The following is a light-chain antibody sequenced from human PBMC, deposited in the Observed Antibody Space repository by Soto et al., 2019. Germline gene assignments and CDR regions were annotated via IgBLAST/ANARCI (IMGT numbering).Light chain of an antibody. CDR2: GAS. CDR1: QSVSSNY. V-gene: IGKV3D-20*02. Sequence: EIVLTQSPGTLSLSPGERATLSCRASQSVSSNYLAWYQQKPGQAPRLLIYGASIRATGLPDRFSGSGSGTDFTLTISSLEPEDFAVYYCQQRSNWPPLTFGGGTKVDIK. CDR3: QQRSNWPPLT. J-gene: IGKJ4*01.